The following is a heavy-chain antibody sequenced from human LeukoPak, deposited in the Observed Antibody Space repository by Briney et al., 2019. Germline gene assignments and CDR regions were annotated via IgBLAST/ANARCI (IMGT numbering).Heavy chain of an antibody. CDR3: ARGYYCTHGVCYGGDFDN. J-gene: IGHJ4*02. V-gene: IGHV1-8*01. CDR1: GYTFTLDD. D-gene: IGHD2-8*01. Sequence: ASVKVSCKASGYTFTLDDINWVRQAAGQGLEWMGWMKPNSGRTGYAQKFQGRVTITRDTSISTAYMEMSSLRSEDTAVYYCARGYYCTHGVCYGGDFDNWGQGTLVTVSS. CDR2: MKPNSGRT.